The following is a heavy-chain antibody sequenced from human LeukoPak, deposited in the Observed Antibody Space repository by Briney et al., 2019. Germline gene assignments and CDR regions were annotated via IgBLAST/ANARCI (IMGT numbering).Heavy chain of an antibody. Sequence: PGGSLRLSCAASGFTVSSNYMSWVRQAPGKGLEWVSVTYSGGSTYYADSVKGRFTISRDNSKNTPYLQMNSLRAEDTAVYYCARTRYNWNPDYWGQGTLVTVSS. CDR3: ARTRYNWNPDY. V-gene: IGHV3-66*01. CDR1: GFTVSSNY. J-gene: IGHJ4*02. CDR2: TYSGGST. D-gene: IGHD1-20*01.